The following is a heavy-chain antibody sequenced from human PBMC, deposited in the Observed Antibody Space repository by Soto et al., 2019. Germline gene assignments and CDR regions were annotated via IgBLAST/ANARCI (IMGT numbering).Heavy chain of an antibody. CDR2: LYSGGNT. CDR1: GFSVSNNY. V-gene: IGHV3-53*01. Sequence: PGGSLRLSCAASGFSVSNNYMNWVRQPPGKGLEWVSALYSGGNTYYAGSVKGRFSISRDDSQNTLYLQMNSLRAEDTAVYYCARGGYYSGRAPAYYFASWGQGTLVTVS. J-gene: IGHJ4*02. CDR3: ARGGYYSGRAPAYYFAS. D-gene: IGHD2-8*02.